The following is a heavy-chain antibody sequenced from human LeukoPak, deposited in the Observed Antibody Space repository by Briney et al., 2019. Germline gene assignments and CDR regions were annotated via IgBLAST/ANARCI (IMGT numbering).Heavy chain of an antibody. Sequence: KPSETLSLTCTVSGGSISSYYWSWIRQPPGKGLEWIGYIYYSGSTNYNPSLKSRVTISVDTSKNQFSLKLSSVTAADTAVYYCARHGVRGSFVYWGQGTLVTVSS. CDR1: GGSISSYY. D-gene: IGHD3-10*01. CDR3: ARHGVRGSFVY. V-gene: IGHV4-59*08. CDR2: IYYSGST. J-gene: IGHJ4*02.